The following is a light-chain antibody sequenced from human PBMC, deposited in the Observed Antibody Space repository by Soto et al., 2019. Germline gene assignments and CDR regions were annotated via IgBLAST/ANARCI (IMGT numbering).Light chain of an antibody. CDR3: QQYNNWPPWT. Sequence: EIVRTQSPATLSVSPGERATLSCRASQSVSSNLAWYQQKPGQAPRLLIYGASTRATGIPARFSGSGSGTEFPLTISSLQSEDFAVYYCQQYNNWPPWTVGQGPKVEIK. CDR1: QSVSSN. V-gene: IGKV3-15*01. J-gene: IGKJ1*01. CDR2: GAS.